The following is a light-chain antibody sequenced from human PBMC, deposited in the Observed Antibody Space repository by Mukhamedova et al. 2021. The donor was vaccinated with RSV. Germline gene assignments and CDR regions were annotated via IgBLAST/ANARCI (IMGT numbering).Light chain of an antibody. CDR3: QQLGT. J-gene: IGKJ4*01. Sequence: WYQRRVHGKAPKLLIYDASNLKTGVPSRFSGSGSGTDFTFTISSLQPEDIATYYCQQLGTFGGGTKVEIK. CDR2: DAS. V-gene: IGKV1-33*01.